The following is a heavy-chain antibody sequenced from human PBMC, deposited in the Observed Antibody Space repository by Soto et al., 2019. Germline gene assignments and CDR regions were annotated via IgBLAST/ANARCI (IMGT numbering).Heavy chain of an antibody. D-gene: IGHD3-16*01. CDR3: ANGGGTDWFAP. J-gene: IGHJ5*02. V-gene: IGHV3-23*01. CDR1: GFTFSSYA. CDR2: IIGSAGST. Sequence: VQRLESGGGLVQPGGSVRLSCAASGFTFSSYAMSWDLQAPGKGLEWVSAIIGSAGSTDYADSVKGRFTISRDNSNNTLYLQMNSLRAEDTAVYYCANGGGTDWFAPWGQGTLVTVSS.